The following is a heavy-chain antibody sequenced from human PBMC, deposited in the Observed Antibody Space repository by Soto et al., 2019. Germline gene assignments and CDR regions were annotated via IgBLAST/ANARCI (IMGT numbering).Heavy chain of an antibody. CDR3: ARHSNWNDESIDY. Sequence: GGSLRLSCAASGFTFSSYWMSWVRQAPGKGLEWVANIKQDGSEKYYVDSVKGRFTISREKAKNSLYLQMNSLRAEDTAVYYCARHSNWNDESIDYWGQGTPVTVSS. CDR1: GFTFSSYW. J-gene: IGHJ4*02. D-gene: IGHD1-20*01. CDR2: IKQDGSEK. V-gene: IGHV3-7*01.